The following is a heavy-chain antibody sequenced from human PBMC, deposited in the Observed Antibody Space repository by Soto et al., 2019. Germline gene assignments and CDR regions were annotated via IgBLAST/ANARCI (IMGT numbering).Heavy chain of an antibody. J-gene: IGHJ4*02. CDR1: GYTFTGYY. CDR3: ARGMSNNAYGAPKPYFDS. V-gene: IGHV1-2*04. Sequence: QVQLVQSGAEVKKPGASVKVSCKASGYTFTGYYMHWVRQAPGQGLEWMGWINPNSGGTNYAQKFQGWVTRTRDTSFTTAYRGLSRLRSDDTAVYYCARGMSNNAYGAPKPYFDSGGQGPLVPVP. D-gene: IGHD4-17*01. CDR2: INPNSGGT.